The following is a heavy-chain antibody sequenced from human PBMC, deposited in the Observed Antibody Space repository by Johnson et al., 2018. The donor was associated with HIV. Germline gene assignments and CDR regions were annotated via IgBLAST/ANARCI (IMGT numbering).Heavy chain of an antibody. J-gene: IGHJ3*02. CDR1: GFTVSSNY. CDR2: IYSGGST. CDR3: AREGKYYDSSSHVFDI. V-gene: IGHV3-66*02. D-gene: IGHD3-22*01. Sequence: MQLVESGGGLVQPGGSLRLSCAASGFTVSSNYMSWVRQAPGKGLEWVSVIYSGGSTYYADSVRGRFTISRDKSRNTLYLQMNSLRAEDTAVHYCAREGKYYDSSSHVFDIWGQGTMVTSLQ.